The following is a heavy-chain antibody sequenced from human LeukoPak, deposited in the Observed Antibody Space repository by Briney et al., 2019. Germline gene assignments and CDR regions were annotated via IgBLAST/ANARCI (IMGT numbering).Heavy chain of an antibody. J-gene: IGHJ6*03. V-gene: IGHV3-30*18. CDR1: GFTFSSYG. D-gene: IGHD1-26*01. CDR2: ICNNGSNK. Sequence: GGSLRLSCAASGFTFSSYGMNWVRQAPGKGLEWVAVICNNGSNKYYADSVKGRFTISRDNSKNTLYLQMNSLIAEDTAMYYCAKDLSGSRQSRFYYYYMVVWGKGATVTVSS. CDR3: AKDLSGSRQSRFYYYYMVV.